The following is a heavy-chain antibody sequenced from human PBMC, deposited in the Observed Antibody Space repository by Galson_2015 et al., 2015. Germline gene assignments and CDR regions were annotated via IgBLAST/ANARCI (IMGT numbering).Heavy chain of an antibody. CDR1: GFTFSSYT. CDR2: ISSSSATI. J-gene: IGHJ4*02. Sequence: SLRLSCAASGFTFSSYTISWVRQAPGKGLEWVSYISSSSATIYYADSVKGRFTISRDNAKNSLYLQMNSLRDEDTAVYYCARDPGRGSYKVFYFDYWGQGTLVTVSS. CDR3: ARDPGRGSYKVFYFDY. V-gene: IGHV3-48*02. D-gene: IGHD1-26*01.